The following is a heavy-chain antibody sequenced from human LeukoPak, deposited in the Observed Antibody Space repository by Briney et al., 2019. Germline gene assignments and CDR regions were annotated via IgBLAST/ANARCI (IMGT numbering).Heavy chain of an antibody. V-gene: IGHV3-7*01. J-gene: IGHJ4*02. CDR3: TRDPGRCTSTSCYPDY. CDR2: IKQDGSEK. D-gene: IGHD2-2*01. CDR1: GFTFSHYW. Sequence: GGSLRLSCAASGFTFSHYWMSWVRQAPGKGLEWVANIKQDGSEKYYADSVKGRFTISRDNAKNSMYLQMNSLRAEDTAVYYCTRDPGRCTSTSCYPDYWGQGTLVTVSS.